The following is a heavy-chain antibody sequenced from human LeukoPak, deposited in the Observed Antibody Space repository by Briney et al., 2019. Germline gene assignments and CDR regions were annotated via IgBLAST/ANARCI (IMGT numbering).Heavy chain of an antibody. CDR2: ISGSGGST. Sequence: PGGSLRLSCAASGFTFSSYAMSWVRQAPGKGLEWVSAISGSGGSTYYADSVKGRFTISRDNSKSTLYLQMNSLRAEDTAVYYCAKDRRRYEVIFDYWGQGTLVTVSS. CDR1: GFTFSSYA. CDR3: AKDRRRYEVIFDY. V-gene: IGHV3-23*01. J-gene: IGHJ4*02. D-gene: IGHD3-22*01.